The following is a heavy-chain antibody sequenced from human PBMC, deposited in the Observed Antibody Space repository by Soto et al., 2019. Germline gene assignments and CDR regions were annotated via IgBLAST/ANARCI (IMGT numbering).Heavy chain of an antibody. V-gene: IGHV1-69*13. Sequence: ASVKVSCKAAGGTLSSYAISWVRKATGQGLEWMGGIIPIFGTANYAQKFQGRVTITADESTSTAYMELSSLRSEDTAVYYCARDLAPVVVTAIGYYYYGMDVWGQGTTVTVSS. CDR2: IIPIFGTA. CDR3: ARDLAPVVVTAIGYYYYGMDV. CDR1: GGTLSSYA. J-gene: IGHJ6*02. D-gene: IGHD2-21*02.